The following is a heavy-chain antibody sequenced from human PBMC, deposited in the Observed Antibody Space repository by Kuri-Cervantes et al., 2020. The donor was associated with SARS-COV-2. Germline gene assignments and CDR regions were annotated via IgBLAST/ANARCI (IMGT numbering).Heavy chain of an antibody. CDR1: GFIFSDYA. CDR2: ISYDGRNT. CDR3: VRDYCSGGSCYGFDS. J-gene: IGHJ4*02. Sequence: GGSLRLSCEASGFIFSDYAIDWVRQAPGKGLEWVAIISYDGRNTKFADSVKGRFTISRDNSKNSLYLQMNNLRAEDTALYYCVRDYCSGGSCYGFDSWGQGTLVTVSS. V-gene: IGHV3-30*04. D-gene: IGHD2-15*01.